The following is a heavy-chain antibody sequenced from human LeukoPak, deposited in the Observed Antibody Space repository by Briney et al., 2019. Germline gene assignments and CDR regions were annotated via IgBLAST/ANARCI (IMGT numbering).Heavy chain of an antibody. CDR2: ISAYNGNT. CDR3: ARATVGPDRPDYGGRSGGWYYYYYMDV. Sequence: ASVKVSCXASGYTFTSYGISWVRLAPGQGLEWMGWISAYNGNTNYAQKLQGRVTMTTDTSTSTAYMELRSLRSDDTAVYYCARATVGPDRPDYGGRSGGWYYYYYMDVWGKGTTVTVSS. J-gene: IGHJ6*03. CDR1: GYTFTSYG. V-gene: IGHV1-18*01. D-gene: IGHD4/OR15-4a*01.